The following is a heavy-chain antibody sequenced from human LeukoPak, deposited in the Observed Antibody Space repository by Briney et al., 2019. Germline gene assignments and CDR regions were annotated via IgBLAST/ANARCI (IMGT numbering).Heavy chain of an antibody. CDR3: ATSLYPSYTFDY. J-gene: IGHJ4*02. Sequence: ASVKVSCKASGYTFTSYGISWVRQAPGQGLEWMGWINPNSGGTNYAQKFQGRVTMTRDTSISTAYMELSRLRSDDTAVYYCATSLYPSYTFDYWGQGTLVTVSS. CDR2: INPNSGGT. CDR1: GYTFTSYG. V-gene: IGHV1-2*02. D-gene: IGHD3-16*01.